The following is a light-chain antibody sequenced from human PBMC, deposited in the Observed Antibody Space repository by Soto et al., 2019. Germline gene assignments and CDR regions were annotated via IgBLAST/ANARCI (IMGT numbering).Light chain of an antibody. CDR2: DVS. Sequence: QSALTQPASVSGSPGQSITVSCTGTRSDVGAYNYVSWYQQYPGKAPKLMIYDVSNRPSGVSNRFSGSKSGNTASLTISGLQAEDEADYSCSSYTSSTTVVFGGGTQLTVL. V-gene: IGLV2-14*03. CDR1: RSDVGAYNY. CDR3: SSYTSSTTVV. J-gene: IGLJ2*01.